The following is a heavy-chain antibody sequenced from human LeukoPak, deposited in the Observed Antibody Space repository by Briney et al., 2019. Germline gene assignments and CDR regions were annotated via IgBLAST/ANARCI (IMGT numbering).Heavy chain of an antibody. CDR2: IYYSGST. J-gene: IGHJ4*02. Sequence: PSETLSLTCAVYGGSFSGYYWSWIRQPPGKGLEWIGYIYYSGSTNYNPSLKSRVTISVDTSKNQFSLKLSSVTAADTAVYYCASSKVGATAGNFDYWGQGTLVTVSS. V-gene: IGHV4-59*08. CDR3: ASSKVGATAGNFDY. D-gene: IGHD1-26*01. CDR1: GGSFSGYY.